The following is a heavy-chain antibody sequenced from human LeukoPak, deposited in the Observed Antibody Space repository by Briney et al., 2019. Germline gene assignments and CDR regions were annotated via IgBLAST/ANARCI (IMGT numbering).Heavy chain of an antibody. CDR3: ARGCSTASCRSWFDP. V-gene: IGHV4-59*01. CDR2: IYYNGST. J-gene: IGHJ5*02. D-gene: IGHD2-2*01. Sequence: SETLSLTCSVSGGSINSYHWNWIRQPPGKGLEWIGHIYYNGSTKYNPSPKTRVSISVETSTNKFSLNLTSVTAEDTAVYYCARGCSTASCRSWFDPWGQGTQVTVSS. CDR1: GGSINSYH.